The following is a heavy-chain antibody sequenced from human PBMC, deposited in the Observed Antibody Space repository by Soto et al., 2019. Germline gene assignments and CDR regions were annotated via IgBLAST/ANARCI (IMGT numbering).Heavy chain of an antibody. Sequence: GASVKVSCKASGYTFTSYGISWVRQAPGQGLEWMGWISAYNGNTNYAQKLQGRVTMTTDTSTSTAYMELRSLRSDDTAVYYCARGDTGSGWYTIYTLRFYGMDVWGQGTTVTVSS. D-gene: IGHD6-19*01. CDR1: GYTFTSYG. J-gene: IGHJ6*02. V-gene: IGHV1-18*01. CDR3: ARGDTGSGWYTIYTLRFYGMDV. CDR2: ISAYNGNT.